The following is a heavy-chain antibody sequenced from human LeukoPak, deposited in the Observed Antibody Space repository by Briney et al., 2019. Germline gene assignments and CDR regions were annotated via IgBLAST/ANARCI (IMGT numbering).Heavy chain of an antibody. D-gene: IGHD2-15*01. Sequence: SETLSLTRTVSGGSIRYYYWSWIRQSPGKGLEWIGYIYYNGTTNYNPSLKSRVTISVDMSKNQFSLKMSSVTAADTAVYYCARKGGLFDYWGQGRLVTVSS. V-gene: IGHV4-59*01. J-gene: IGHJ4*02. CDR3: ARKGGLFDY. CDR2: IYYNGTT. CDR1: GGSIRYYY.